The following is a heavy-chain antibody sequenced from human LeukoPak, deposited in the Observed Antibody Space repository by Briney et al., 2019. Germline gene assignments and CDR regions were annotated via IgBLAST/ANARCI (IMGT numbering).Heavy chain of an antibody. CDR1: GGSMTNYY. V-gene: IGHV4-59*01. CDR3: ARIISRWFDP. J-gene: IGHJ5*02. CDR2: IYYSGST. D-gene: IGHD3-10*01. Sequence: SETLSLTCTVTGGSMTNYYWSWIRQPPGKGLEWIGYIYYSGSTNYNPSLKSRVTISVDTSKNQFSLKLSSVTAADTAVYYCARIISRWFDPWGQGTLVTVSS.